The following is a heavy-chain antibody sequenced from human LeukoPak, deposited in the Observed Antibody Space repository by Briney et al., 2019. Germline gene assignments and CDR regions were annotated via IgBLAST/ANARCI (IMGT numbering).Heavy chain of an antibody. CDR2: ISSSGTNI. J-gene: IGHJ4*02. V-gene: IGHV3-11*01. D-gene: IGHD6-13*01. CDR3: AKEGSSSWQYYFDY. CDR1: GFTFSDYY. Sequence: GGSLRLSCAAPGFTFSDYYMSWIRQAPGKGLEWVSYISSSGTNIYYADSVKGRFTISRDNAKNSLYLQMNSLRAEDTAVYYCAKEGSSSWQYYFDYWGQGTLVTVSS.